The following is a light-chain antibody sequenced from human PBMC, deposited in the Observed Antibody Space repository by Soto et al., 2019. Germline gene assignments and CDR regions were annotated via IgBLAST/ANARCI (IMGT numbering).Light chain of an antibody. Sequence: QSALTQPPSASGSPGQSVTISCTGTISDVGAYNYVSWYQQLPGKAPKLIIYEVSKRPSGVPDRFSGSKSGNTASLTGSGLQAEDEADYYCRSYAGRYRLSSGVGGG. CDR3: RSYAGRYRLSSG. V-gene: IGLV2-8*01. J-gene: IGLJ2*01. CDR1: ISDVGAYNY. CDR2: EVS.